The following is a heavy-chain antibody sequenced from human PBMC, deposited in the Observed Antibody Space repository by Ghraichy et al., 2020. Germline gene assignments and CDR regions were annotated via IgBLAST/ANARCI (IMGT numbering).Heavy chain of an antibody. V-gene: IGHV3-30*03. J-gene: IGHJ4*02. CDR1: GFPFSRYG. Sequence: GGSLRLSCKGSGFPFSRYGMHWVRGAPGKGLEWVALRSPDKETKFYADSVRGRFTISRDDSKSTLFLRMNNLRPEDTGMYYCARGDDGSPDSWGPGTLVIVSS. CDR3: ARGDDGSPDS. CDR2: RSPDKETK. D-gene: IGHD1-26*01.